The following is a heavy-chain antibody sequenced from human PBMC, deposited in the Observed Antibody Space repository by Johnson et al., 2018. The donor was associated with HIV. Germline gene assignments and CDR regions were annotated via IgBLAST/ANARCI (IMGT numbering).Heavy chain of an antibody. Sequence: QMQLVESGGGVVQPGRSLRLSCAASGFTFSSYAMHWVRQAPGKGLEWVAVISYDGSNKYYADSVKGRFTISRDSSKNTLYLQMNSLRAEDTAVYYCAKDMFRWELLDGDTFDIWGQGTMVTVSS. D-gene: IGHD1-26*01. V-gene: IGHV3-30-3*01. J-gene: IGHJ3*02. CDR1: GFTFSSYA. CDR3: AKDMFRWELLDGDTFDI. CDR2: ISYDGSNK.